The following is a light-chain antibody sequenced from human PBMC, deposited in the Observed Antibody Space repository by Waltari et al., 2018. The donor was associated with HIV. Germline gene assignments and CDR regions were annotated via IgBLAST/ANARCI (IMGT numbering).Light chain of an antibody. Sequence: QSVLTQPPSASGTPGQRVTIPCSGSSPNLGSNYVYWYQQIPGTAPKLLFYRNNQRPSGCPDRFSGTKSGTSASLAISGLRSEDEADYYCATWDDSLNVVFGGGTKLTVL. V-gene: IGLV1-47*01. CDR1: SPNLGSNY. CDR3: ATWDDSLNVV. J-gene: IGLJ3*02. CDR2: RNN.